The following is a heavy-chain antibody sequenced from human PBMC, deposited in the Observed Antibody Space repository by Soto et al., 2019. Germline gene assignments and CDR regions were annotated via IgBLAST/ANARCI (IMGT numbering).Heavy chain of an antibody. Sequence: SDTFSLTCTVSGVSISSSSYYWVLIRQPPGKGLEWIGSIYYSGSTYYNPSLKSRVTISVDTSKNQFSLKLSSVTAADTAVYYCARQTIAREYTGYYFDYWGQGTLVTVSS. V-gene: IGHV4-39*01. CDR3: ARQTIAREYTGYYFDY. CDR2: IYYSGST. CDR1: GVSISSSSYY. J-gene: IGHJ4*02. D-gene: IGHD3-9*01.